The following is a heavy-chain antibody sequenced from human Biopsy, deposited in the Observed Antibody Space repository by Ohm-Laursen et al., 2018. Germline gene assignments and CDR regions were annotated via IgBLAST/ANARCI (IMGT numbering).Heavy chain of an antibody. V-gene: IGHV4-34*01. Sequence: GTLSLTCAVYGGSFNGYFWSWIRQPPGKGLEWIGDITQSGSTNYSPSLKSRVTISVDTAKKQFSLSLRSVTAADTAVYYCARDRGYYSDRTVPGYFDLWGRGTLVTVSS. J-gene: IGHJ2*01. D-gene: IGHD3-22*01. CDR1: GGSFNGYF. CDR3: ARDRGYYSDRTVPGYFDL. CDR2: ITQSGST.